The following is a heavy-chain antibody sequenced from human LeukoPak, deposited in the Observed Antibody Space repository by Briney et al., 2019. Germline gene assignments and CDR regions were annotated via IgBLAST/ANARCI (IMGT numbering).Heavy chain of an antibody. V-gene: IGHV4-34*01. Sequence: TSETLSLTCAVYGGSFSGYYWSWIRQPPGKGLEWIGEINHSGSTNYNPSLKSRVTISVDTSKNQFSLKLSSVTAADTAVYYCARVGLPHYGFDYWGQGTLVTVSS. D-gene: IGHD3-16*01. CDR3: ARVGLPHYGFDY. CDR1: GGSFSGYY. J-gene: IGHJ4*02. CDR2: INHSGST.